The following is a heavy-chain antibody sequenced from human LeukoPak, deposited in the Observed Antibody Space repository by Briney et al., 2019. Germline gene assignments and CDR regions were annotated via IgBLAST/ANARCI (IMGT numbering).Heavy chain of an antibody. CDR2: IYSGGST. CDR1: GFTVSSNY. Sequence: GGSLRLSCAASGFTVSSNYMSWVRQAPGKGLEWVSVIYSGGSTYYADSVKGRFTISRDNSKNTLYLQMNSLRAEDTAVYYCAREGRALDCGGDCFPRPYWGQGTLVTVSS. J-gene: IGHJ4*02. CDR3: AREGRALDCGGDCFPRPY. D-gene: IGHD2-21*02. V-gene: IGHV3-66*01.